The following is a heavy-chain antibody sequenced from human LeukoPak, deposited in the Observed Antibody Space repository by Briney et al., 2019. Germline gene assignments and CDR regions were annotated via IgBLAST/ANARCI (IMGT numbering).Heavy chain of an antibody. D-gene: IGHD3-10*01. J-gene: IGHJ4*02. CDR3: TTDVPTIPFDY. CDR1: GFTFRNAW. CDR2: IKSKTDGGTT. V-gene: IGHV3-15*01. Sequence: GGSLRLSCAASGFTFRNAWMSWVRQAPGKGLEWVGRIKSKTDGGTTDYAAPVKGRFTISRDDSKNTLYLQINSLKTEDTAVYYCTTDVPTIPFDYWGLGTLVTVSS.